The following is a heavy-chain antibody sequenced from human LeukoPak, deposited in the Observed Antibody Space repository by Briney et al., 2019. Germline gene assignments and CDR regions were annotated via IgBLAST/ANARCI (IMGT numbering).Heavy chain of an antibody. CDR1: GYTFTGYY. V-gene: IGHV1-2*02. Sequence: ASVKVSCKASGYTFTGYYMHWVRQAPGQGLEWMGWINPNSGGTNYAQKFQGRVTKTRDTSISTAYMELSRLRSDDTAVYYCARDRTGCSSGWEDNDYWGQGTLVTVSS. D-gene: IGHD6-19*01. J-gene: IGHJ4*02. CDR2: INPNSGGT. CDR3: ARDRTGCSSGWEDNDY.